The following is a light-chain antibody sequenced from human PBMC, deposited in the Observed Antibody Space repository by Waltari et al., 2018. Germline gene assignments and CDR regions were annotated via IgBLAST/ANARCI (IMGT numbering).Light chain of an antibody. J-gene: IGKJ4*01. CDR3: QQSYSSLST. CDR2: TSS. CDR1: QSISNF. Sequence: DIQMTQSPSSLSASVGDSVTITCRASQSISNFLNWYHQKPGKAPRLLIYTSSTLQGGVPARFNGSGSGTDFTLTISSLLPEDFATYYCQQSYSSLSTFGGGTKVEIK. V-gene: IGKV1-39*01.